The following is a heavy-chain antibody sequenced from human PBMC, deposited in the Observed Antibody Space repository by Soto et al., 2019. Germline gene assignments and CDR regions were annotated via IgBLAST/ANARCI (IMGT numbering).Heavy chain of an antibody. V-gene: IGHV3-11*05. J-gene: IGHJ3*02. Sequence: GGSLRLSCAASGFTFSDYYMSWIRQAPGKGLEWVSYISSSSSYTNYADSVKGRFTISRDNAKNSLYLQTNSLRAEDTAVYYCARDADILTGSDAFDIWGQGTMVTVSS. D-gene: IGHD3-9*01. CDR1: GFTFSDYY. CDR3: ARDADILTGSDAFDI. CDR2: ISSSSSYT.